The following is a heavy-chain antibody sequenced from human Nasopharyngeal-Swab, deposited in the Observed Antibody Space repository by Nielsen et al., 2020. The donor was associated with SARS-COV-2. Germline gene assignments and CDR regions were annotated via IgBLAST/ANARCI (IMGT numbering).Heavy chain of an antibody. J-gene: IGHJ5*02. V-gene: IGHV1-8*01. Sequence: ASVKVSCKASGYTFINHDINWMRQSTGQGLEWMGWMTPNSGNTGYAQKFQGRVTMTRNTSTRTAYLELRSLRSEDTAVYYCARGGSSLGANLEDPWGQGTLVIVSS. CDR2: MTPNSGNT. CDR1: GYTFINHD. CDR3: ARGGSSLGANLEDP. D-gene: IGHD3-10*01.